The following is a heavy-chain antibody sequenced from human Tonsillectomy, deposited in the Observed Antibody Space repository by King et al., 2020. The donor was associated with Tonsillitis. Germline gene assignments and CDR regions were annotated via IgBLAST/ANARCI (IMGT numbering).Heavy chain of an antibody. D-gene: IGHD3-10*01. V-gene: IGHV3-48*01. J-gene: IGHJ4*02. CDR1: GFTFSSYS. CDR2: ISSSISTI. CDR3: ARDSAFDY. Sequence: VQLVESGGGLVQPGGSLRLSCAASGFTFSSYSMNWVRQAPGKGLEWVSYISSSISTIYYSDSVKGRLTISRDNAKNSLYLQMNSLRAEDTAVYYCARDSAFDYWGQGTLVTVSS.